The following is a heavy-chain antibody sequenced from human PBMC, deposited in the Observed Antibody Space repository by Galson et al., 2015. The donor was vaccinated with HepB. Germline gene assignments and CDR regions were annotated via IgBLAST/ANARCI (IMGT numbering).Heavy chain of an antibody. CDR3: AADGQNLFSLDF. CDR2: FDPEDDET. CDR1: GYTFTELS. J-gene: IGHJ4*02. Sequence: SVKVSCKVSGYTFTELSVHWVRQAPGKGLEWMGGFDPEDDETIYAQRFQGRLTMTEDTSTDTAYMELRSLRSEDTAVYYCAADGQNLFSLDFWGQGSLVTVSS. D-gene: IGHD2-21*01. V-gene: IGHV1-24*01.